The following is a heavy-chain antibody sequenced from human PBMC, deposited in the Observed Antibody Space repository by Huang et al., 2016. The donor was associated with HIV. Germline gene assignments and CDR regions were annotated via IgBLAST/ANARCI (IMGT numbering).Heavy chain of an antibody. CDR3: LIIFVRGLFDAVDY. CDR1: GYPFTSHT. Sequence: QVQLVQSGSELKKPGASVKVSCKASGYPFTSHTINWVRQAPGQGLEWMGWINTNTGNPTYAPGFTGRIVSALDTPVSPAYLQISTLKAEDTAVYYCLIIFVRGLFDAVDYWGQGTLVTVSS. CDR2: INTNTGNP. D-gene: IGHD3-10*02. V-gene: IGHV7-4-1*02. J-gene: IGHJ4*02.